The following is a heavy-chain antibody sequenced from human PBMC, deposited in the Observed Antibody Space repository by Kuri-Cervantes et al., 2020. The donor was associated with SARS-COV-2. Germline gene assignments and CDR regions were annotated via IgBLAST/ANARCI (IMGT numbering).Heavy chain of an antibody. CDR3: AREMAAAGGFDY. V-gene: IGHV4-59*12. D-gene: IGHD6-13*01. Sequence: SETLSLTCTVSSGSISNYYWSWIRQSPGKGLEWIGYIYYSGNTNYNPSLESRVTMSVDTSKNQFSLKLTSVTAADTAVYYCAREMAAAGGFDYWGQGTLVTVSS. CDR1: SGSISNYY. CDR2: IYYSGNT. J-gene: IGHJ4*02.